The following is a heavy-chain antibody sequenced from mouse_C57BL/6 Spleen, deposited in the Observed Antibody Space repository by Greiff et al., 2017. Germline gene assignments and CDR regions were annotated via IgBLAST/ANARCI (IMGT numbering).Heavy chain of an antibody. V-gene: IGHV1-50*01. CDR2: IDPSDSYT. CDR3: ARSLITTVVDLDV. J-gene: IGHJ1*03. Sequence: QWVKQRPGQGLEWIGEIDPSDSYTNYNQKFKGKATLTVDTSSSTAYMQLSSLTSEDSAVYYCARSLITTVVDLDVWGTGTTVTVSS. D-gene: IGHD1-1*01.